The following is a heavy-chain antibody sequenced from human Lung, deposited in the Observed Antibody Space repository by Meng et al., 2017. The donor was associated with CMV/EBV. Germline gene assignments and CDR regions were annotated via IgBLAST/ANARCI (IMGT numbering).Heavy chain of an antibody. CDR3: ARDPHTLYDSSGYYYYYGMDV. Sequence: SVXVSXKASGGTFSSYAISWVRQAPGQGLEWMGGIIPIFGTANYAQKFQGRVTITTDESTSTAYMELSSLRSEDTAVYYCARDPHTLYDSSGYYYYYGMDVWXQGTTVTVSS. CDR1: GGTFSSYA. D-gene: IGHD3-22*01. V-gene: IGHV1-69*05. CDR2: IIPIFGTA. J-gene: IGHJ6*02.